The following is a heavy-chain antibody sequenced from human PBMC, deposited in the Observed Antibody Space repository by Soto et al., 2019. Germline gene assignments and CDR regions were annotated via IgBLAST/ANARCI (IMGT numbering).Heavy chain of an antibody. Sequence: PGGSLRLSCTASGFTFGGYAMSWVRQAPGKGLEWVGFIRSKAYGGTTEYAASVKGRFTISRDDSKSIAYLQMNSLKTEDTAVYYCTVECITIFLVVSLSHPWGQGTLVTVSS. CDR3: TVECITIFLVVSLSHP. CDR1: GFTFGGYA. J-gene: IGHJ5*02. D-gene: IGHD3-3*01. CDR2: IRSKAYGGTT. V-gene: IGHV3-49*04.